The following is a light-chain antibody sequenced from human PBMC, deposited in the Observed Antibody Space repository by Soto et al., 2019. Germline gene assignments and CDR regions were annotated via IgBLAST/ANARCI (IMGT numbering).Light chain of an antibody. J-gene: IGKJ2*01. Sequence: DIQMTQSHSTLSALVGDRVTITCRASQSIDTWLAWYQQRPGKAPKLLVYGASSLXSGVPSMFSGGGSGTEFTLTIISLXNDDFATYYCQQYTSYPYTFGQGTKLEIK. CDR3: QQYTSYPYT. V-gene: IGKV1-5*01. CDR1: QSIDTW. CDR2: GAS.